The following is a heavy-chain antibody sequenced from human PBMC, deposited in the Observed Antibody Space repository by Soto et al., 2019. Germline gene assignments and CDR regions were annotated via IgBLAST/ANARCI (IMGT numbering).Heavy chain of an antibody. CDR2: INTYNGMT. V-gene: IGHV1-18*01. Sequence: QVQLVQSGGEVKKPGASVTVSCKASGYTLINYHITWVRQAPGQGLEWMAWINTYNGMTDYAQRFQGRVTMTRDISTSTAYMELRNLGSDDTAVYFFAKSPRGEMATDWGQGTLVTVSS. J-gene: IGHJ4*02. D-gene: IGHD5-12*01. CDR1: GYTLINYH. CDR3: AKSPRGEMATD.